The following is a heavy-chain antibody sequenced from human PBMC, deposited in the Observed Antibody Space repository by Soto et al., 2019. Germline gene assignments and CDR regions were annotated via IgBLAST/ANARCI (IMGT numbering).Heavy chain of an antibody. Sequence: PGGSLRLSCAASGSTFSSYEMNWVRQAPGKGLEWVSYISSSGSTIYYADSVKGRFTISRDNAKNSLYLQMNSLRAEDTAVYYCARGYGESPLDYWGQGTLVTVSS. V-gene: IGHV3-48*03. CDR2: ISSSGSTI. D-gene: IGHD4-17*01. CDR1: GSTFSSYE. J-gene: IGHJ4*02. CDR3: ARGYGESPLDY.